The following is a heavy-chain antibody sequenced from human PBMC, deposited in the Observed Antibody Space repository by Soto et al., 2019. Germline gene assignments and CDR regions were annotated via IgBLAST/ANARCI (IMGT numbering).Heavy chain of an antibody. V-gene: IGHV4-4*02. CDR1: GDSVGSNSW. CDR2: IHHSGST. Sequence: TSETLSLTCTVSGDSVGSNSWWSWVRQPPGKGLEWIGEIHHSGSTNYNSSLTSRVSISIGKSKNQFSLNLYSVTAADAAVFYCARAPRGYGMDVWGQGTTVTVSS. J-gene: IGHJ6*02. CDR3: ARAPRGYGMDV.